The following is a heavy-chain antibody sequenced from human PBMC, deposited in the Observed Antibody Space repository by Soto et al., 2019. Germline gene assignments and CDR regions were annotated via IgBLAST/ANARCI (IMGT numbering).Heavy chain of an antibody. CDR3: AKDAPGSGWLSDY. V-gene: IGHV3-23*01. CDR2: ISGNGGT. CDR1: GFTFRTYA. D-gene: IGHD3-22*01. J-gene: IGHJ4*02. Sequence: GGSLRLSCAASGFTFRTYAMSWVRQAPGKGLEWVSTISGNGGTSYADFVGGRFTISRDNSKNTLYLQMNSLRAEDTAIYYCAKDAPGSGWLSDYWGQGTRVTVSS.